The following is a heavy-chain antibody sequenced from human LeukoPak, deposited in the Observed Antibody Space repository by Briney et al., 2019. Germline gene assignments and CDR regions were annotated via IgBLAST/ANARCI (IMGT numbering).Heavy chain of an antibody. Sequence: ASVKVSCKASGYTFTDYTMHWVRQAPGQRLEWMGWINTGDGNTKYSQKFQDRVAITRDTSATTAYMELRSLRSDDTAVYYCARGGYSYGYDYWGQGTLVTVSS. J-gene: IGHJ4*02. V-gene: IGHV1-3*04. CDR2: INTGDGNT. CDR3: ARGGYSYGYDY. CDR1: GYTFTDYT. D-gene: IGHD5-18*01.